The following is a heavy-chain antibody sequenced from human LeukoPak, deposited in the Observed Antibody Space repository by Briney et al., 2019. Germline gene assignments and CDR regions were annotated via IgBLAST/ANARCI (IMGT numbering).Heavy chain of an antibody. CDR1: GFTFTAYS. J-gene: IGHJ4*02. Sequence: GGSLRLSCAASGFTFTAYSMNWVRQAPGKGLEWVSSIGTSSSYIYYADSVKGRFTISRDNAKNSLYLQMNSLRAEDTAVYYCATDLSVLVTFDYWGQGTLVTVSS. V-gene: IGHV3-21*01. D-gene: IGHD2/OR15-2a*01. CDR2: IGTSSSYI. CDR3: ATDLSVLVTFDY.